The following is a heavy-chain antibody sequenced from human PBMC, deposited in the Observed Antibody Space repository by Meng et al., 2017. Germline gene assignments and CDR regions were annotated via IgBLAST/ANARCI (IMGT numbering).Heavy chain of an antibody. CDR3: ARGSYSFDS. D-gene: IGHD1-26*01. CDR2: AYYRSKWYH. J-gene: IGHJ4*02. CDR1: GDSVSSNSAA. Sequence: LQQSGPGLVTPRQPLSLFCATSGDSVSSNSAAWNWFRQSPSRGLEWLGRAYYRSKWYHDYAESVKSRISIDPDTSKNQFSLQLRSVTPEDSAVYYCARGSYSFDSWGQRTLVTVSS. V-gene: IGHV6-1*01.